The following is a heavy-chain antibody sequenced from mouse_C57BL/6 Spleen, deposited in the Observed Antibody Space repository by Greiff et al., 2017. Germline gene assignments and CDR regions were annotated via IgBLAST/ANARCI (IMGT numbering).Heavy chain of an antibody. Sequence: ESGPGLVKPSQSLSLTCPVTGYSITSGYYWNWIRQLPGNKLEWMGYISYDGSNNYNPSLKNRISITRYTSKNQFFLKLNSVTTEDTATYYCARWLLHFDYWGQGTTLTVSS. D-gene: IGHD2-3*01. CDR2: ISYDGSN. J-gene: IGHJ2*01. CDR1: GYSITSGYY. CDR3: ARWLLHFDY. V-gene: IGHV3-6*01.